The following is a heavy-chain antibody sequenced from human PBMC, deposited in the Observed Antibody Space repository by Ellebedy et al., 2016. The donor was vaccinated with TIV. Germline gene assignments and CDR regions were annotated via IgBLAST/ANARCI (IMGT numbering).Heavy chain of an antibody. CDR3: ARDASNRGNLDY. J-gene: IGHJ4*02. CDR2: ISSSSTYI. Sequence: GESLKISCAASGLTFSSYTMNWVRQAPGKGLEWVPSISSSSTYIYYADSVKGRFTISRDNAKNSMYLQVNSLKAEDTAVYYCARDASNRGNLDYWGQGTLVTVSS. V-gene: IGHV3-21*01. D-gene: IGHD1-14*01. CDR1: GLTFSSYT.